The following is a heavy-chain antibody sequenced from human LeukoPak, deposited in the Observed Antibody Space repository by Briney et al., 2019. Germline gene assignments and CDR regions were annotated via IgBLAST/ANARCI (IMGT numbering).Heavy chain of an antibody. V-gene: IGHV4-59*01. D-gene: IGHD1-14*01. CDR1: GVSISTYY. J-gene: IGHJ4*02. CDR3: AREGTTHAGVDQ. Sequence: SETLSLTCTVSGVSISTYYWSWIRQPPRKGLEWLGYIYSSGSTYYNPSLKSRVTISVDTSKKQFSLKLSSVTAADTAVYYCAREGTTHAGVDQWGQGTLVTVSS. CDR2: IYSSGST.